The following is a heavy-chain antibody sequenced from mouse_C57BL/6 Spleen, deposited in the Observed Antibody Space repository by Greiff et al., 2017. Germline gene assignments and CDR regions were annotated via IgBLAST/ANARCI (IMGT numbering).Heavy chain of an antibody. CDR2: INPSTGGT. CDR3: ARWRKGWYFDV. V-gene: IGHV1-42*01. Sequence: VQLQQSGPELVKPGASVKISCKASGYSFTGYYMNWVKQSPEKSLEWIGEINPSTGGTTYNQKFKAKATLTVDKSSSTSYMQLKSLTSEDSAVYYCARWRKGWYFDVWGTGTTVTVSS. CDR1: GYSFTGYY. J-gene: IGHJ1*03.